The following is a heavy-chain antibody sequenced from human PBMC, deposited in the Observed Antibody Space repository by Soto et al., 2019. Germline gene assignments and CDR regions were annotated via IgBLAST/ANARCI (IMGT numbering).Heavy chain of an antibody. V-gene: IGHV4-31*03. CDR1: GGSISSGGYY. CDR3: ARERSSGWFWYFDL. CDR2: IYYSGST. D-gene: IGHD6-19*01. Sequence: QVQLHESGPGLVKPSQTLSLTCTVSGGSISSGGYYWSWIRQHPGKGLEWIGYIYYSGSTYYNPSLKSRVTISVDTSKNQFSLKLSSVTAADTAVYYCARERSSGWFWYFDLWGRGTLVTVSS. J-gene: IGHJ2*01.